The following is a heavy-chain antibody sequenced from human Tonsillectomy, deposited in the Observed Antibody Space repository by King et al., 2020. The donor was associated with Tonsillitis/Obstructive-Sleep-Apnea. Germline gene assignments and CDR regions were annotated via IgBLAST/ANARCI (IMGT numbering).Heavy chain of an antibody. D-gene: IGHD4-17*01. CDR1: GFTFSSYG. CDR2: IWYDGSNK. J-gene: IGHJ3*02. CDR3: ARDHYGDYPKYAFDI. V-gene: IGHV3-33*01. Sequence: VQLVESGGGVVQPGRSLRLSCAASGFTFSSYGMHWARQAPGKGLEWVAVIWYDGSNKYYADSVKGRFTISRDNSKNTLYLQMNSLRAEDTAVYYCARDHYGDYPKYAFDIWGQGTMVTVSS.